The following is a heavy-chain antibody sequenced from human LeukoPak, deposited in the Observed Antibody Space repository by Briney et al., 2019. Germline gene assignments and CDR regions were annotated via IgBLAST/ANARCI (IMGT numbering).Heavy chain of an antibody. V-gene: IGHV4-59*01. CDR3: ATRSTGVAATFDS. Sequence: SETLSLTCSVSGGSISRYYWSLIRQPPGKGLEWIGYISYSGNTNYNPSLKSRVTISVDTSKHQFSLKRSSVTAADTAVYYCATRSTGVAATFDSWGQGALVTVSS. CDR2: ISYSGNT. J-gene: IGHJ4*02. D-gene: IGHD2-15*01. CDR1: GGSISRYY.